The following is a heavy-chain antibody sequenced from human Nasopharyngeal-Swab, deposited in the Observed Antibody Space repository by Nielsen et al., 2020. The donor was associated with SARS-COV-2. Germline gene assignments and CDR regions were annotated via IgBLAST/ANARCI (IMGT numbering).Heavy chain of an antibody. D-gene: IGHD3-10*01. CDR1: GYSFSSYW. CDR3: ARRSFYYGSGTVRGMDV. Sequence: GESLKISCKGSGYSFSSYWISWVRQMPGKGLEWMGIIDPSDSYNNYSPSFQGHVTISVDKSLSTAFLQWSSLKASDTAVYYCARRSFYYGSGTVRGMDVWGQGTTVTVSS. J-gene: IGHJ6*02. V-gene: IGHV5-10-1*01. CDR2: IDPSDSYN.